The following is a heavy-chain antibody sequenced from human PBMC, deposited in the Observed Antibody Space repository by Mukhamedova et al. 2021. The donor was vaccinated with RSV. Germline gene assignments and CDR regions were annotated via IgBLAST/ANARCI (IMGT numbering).Heavy chain of an antibody. CDR2: IYSSGST. Sequence: GCIYSSGSTSYNPSLKSRVTISIDTSKKQFSLKLNSVTAADTALYYCARGLSWSGYTNWFDPWGRGTLVTVSS. J-gene: IGHJ5*02. D-gene: IGHD3-3*01. V-gene: IGHV4-59*09. CDR3: ARGLSWSGYTNWFDP.